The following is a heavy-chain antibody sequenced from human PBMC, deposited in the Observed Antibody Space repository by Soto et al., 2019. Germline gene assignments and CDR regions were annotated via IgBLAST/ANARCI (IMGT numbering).Heavy chain of an antibody. V-gene: IGHV4-31*02. CDR3: ARVSNLIQYYYYSSGHYDRNCFDP. CDR2: SYYSGST. J-gene: IGHJ5*02. CDR1: GGSFRGGGYY. D-gene: IGHD3-22*01. Sequence: TLTLPLTVSGGSFRGGGYYWSGIRQETGKGLEGIGYSYYSGSTYYNPSLKSRVTISVDTSKNQFSLKLSSVTAADTAVYYCARVSNLIQYYYYSSGHYDRNCFDPWGQGTLVTVSS.